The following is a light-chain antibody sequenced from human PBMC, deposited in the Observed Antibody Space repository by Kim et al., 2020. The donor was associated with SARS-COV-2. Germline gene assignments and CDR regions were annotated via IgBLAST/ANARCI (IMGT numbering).Light chain of an antibody. Sequence: EIVMTQSPATLSVSPGERATLSCRASQSVGSNLAWYQQKSGQAPRLLMFGASTRANGIPGRFSGSGSGTEFTLTITSLQSEDFAVYYYQQYNDWTRFGQGTKLEI. CDR3: QQYNDWTR. V-gene: IGKV3-15*01. CDR2: GAS. J-gene: IGKJ2*01. CDR1: QSVGSN.